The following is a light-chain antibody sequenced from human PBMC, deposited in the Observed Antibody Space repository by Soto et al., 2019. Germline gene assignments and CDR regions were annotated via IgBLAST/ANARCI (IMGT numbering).Light chain of an antibody. J-gene: IGLJ3*02. CDR2: SNN. CDR3: AAWDDSLNALV. CDR1: SSNIGSNT. V-gene: IGLV1-44*01. Sequence: QSVLTQPPSASGTPGQRVPISCSGSSSNIGSNTVNWYQQLPGTAPKLLIYSNNQRPSGVPDRFSGSKSGTSASLAISGLQSEDEADYYCAAWDDSLNALVFGGGTKVTVL.